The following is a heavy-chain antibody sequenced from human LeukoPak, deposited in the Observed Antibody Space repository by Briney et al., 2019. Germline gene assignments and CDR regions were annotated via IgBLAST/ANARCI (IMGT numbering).Heavy chain of an antibody. V-gene: IGHV4-59*01. J-gene: IGHJ4*02. CDR2: IYYGGST. CDR1: GGSISGYY. CDR3: ARDEYSSGRNGGYFDY. Sequence: SETLSLTCTVSGGSISGYYWNWIRQPPGKGLEWIGNIYYGGSTNYNPSLKSRVTISVATSKNQFSLKLSSVTAADTAVYYCARDEYSSGRNGGYFDYWGQGALVTVSS. D-gene: IGHD2-15*01.